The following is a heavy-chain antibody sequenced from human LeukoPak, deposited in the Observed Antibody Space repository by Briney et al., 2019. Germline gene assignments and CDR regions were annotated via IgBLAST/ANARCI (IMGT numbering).Heavy chain of an antibody. CDR1: GFTSSSYT. J-gene: IGHJ4*02. V-gene: IGHV3-48*02. CDR2: ISSSSGTI. CDR3: ARHLGYFDY. D-gene: IGHD7-27*01. Sequence: GGSLRLSCVASGFTSSSYTMNWVRQAPGKGLEWVSYISSSSGTIYNADSVKGRFTISRDNAKNSLYLQMNSLRDEDTAVYYCARHLGYFDYWGQGTLVTVSS.